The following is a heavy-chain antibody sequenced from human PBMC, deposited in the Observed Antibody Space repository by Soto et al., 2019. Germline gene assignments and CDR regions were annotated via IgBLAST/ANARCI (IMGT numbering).Heavy chain of an antibody. CDR3: ARDPYVRGY. CDR2: INSDGSRT. D-gene: IGHD3-16*01. J-gene: IGHJ4*02. CDR1: GFTFSRDW. V-gene: IGHV3-74*01. Sequence: EVQLVESGGDLVQPGGSLRLSCAASGFTFSRDWMHWVRQAPGKGLVWVSRINSDGSRTSYADSVKGRSTISKDNAKNRLYVEMNAVSDEDTAVYYCARDPYVRGYWGQGTLVTVSS.